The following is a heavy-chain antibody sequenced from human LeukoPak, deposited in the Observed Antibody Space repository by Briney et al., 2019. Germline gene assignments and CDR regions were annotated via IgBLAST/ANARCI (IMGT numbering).Heavy chain of an antibody. CDR2: ISDSGDTR. J-gene: IGHJ5*02. V-gene: IGHV3-11*01. Sequence: TGGSLRLSCAASGFTFSDYYMSWIRQVPGKGLEWLAYISDSGDTRKYADSVTGRFTISRDNAKNSVFLQMNSLRADDSGVYYCARDVRGRTPLKLGMKWFDPWGQETRVTVSS. D-gene: IGHD7-27*01. CDR3: ARDVRGRTPLKLGMKWFDP. CDR1: GFTFSDYY.